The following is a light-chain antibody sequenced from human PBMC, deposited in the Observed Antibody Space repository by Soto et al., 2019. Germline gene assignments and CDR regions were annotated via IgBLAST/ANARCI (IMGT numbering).Light chain of an antibody. CDR1: SSDVGSYNL. CDR2: EVS. CDR3: CSYAGIRTYV. Sequence: QSVLTQPASVSGSPGQSITISCTGTSSDVGSYNLVSWYQQHPGKAPKVMIYEVSKRPSGVPNRFSGSKSGYTASLTISGLQAEDEADYYCCSYAGIRTYVFGTGTKVT. J-gene: IGLJ1*01. V-gene: IGLV2-23*02.